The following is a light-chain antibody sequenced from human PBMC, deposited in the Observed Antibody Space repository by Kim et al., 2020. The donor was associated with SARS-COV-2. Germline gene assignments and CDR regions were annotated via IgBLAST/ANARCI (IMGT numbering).Light chain of an antibody. Sequence: SLFPGERATLSCRASHSVSSSYLAWYQRKPGQAPRLLIYGASSRATGIPDRFSGSGSGTDFTLTISRLEPEDFAVYYCQQYGSSPTFGGGTKLEI. J-gene: IGKJ4*01. CDR2: GAS. CDR1: HSVSSSY. CDR3: QQYGSSPT. V-gene: IGKV3-20*01.